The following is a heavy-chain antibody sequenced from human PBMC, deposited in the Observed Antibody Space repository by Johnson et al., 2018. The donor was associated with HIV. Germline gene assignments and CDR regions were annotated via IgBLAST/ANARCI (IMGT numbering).Heavy chain of an antibody. D-gene: IGHD6-19*01. V-gene: IGHV3-13*01. Sequence: VQLVESGGGVVQPGRSLRLSCAASGFTFSSYDMHWVRQATGKGLEWVSGIGTAGDTYYPGSVKGRFTISRDNSKNTLYLQMNSLRAEDTAVYYCLSQWLVRNAFDTWGRGTLVTVSS. CDR2: IGTAGDT. J-gene: IGHJ3*02. CDR3: LSQWLVRNAFDT. CDR1: GFTFSSYD.